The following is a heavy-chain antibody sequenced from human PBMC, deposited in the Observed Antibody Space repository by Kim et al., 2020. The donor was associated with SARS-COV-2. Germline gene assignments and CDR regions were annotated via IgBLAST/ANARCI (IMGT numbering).Heavy chain of an antibody. V-gene: IGHV3-7*01. CDR2: EK. Sequence: EKHYVDSVKGRCTISRDNAKNSLYLQMASLRAEDTAVYYCARDAGPFDYWGQGTLVTVSS. CDR3: ARDAGPFDY. J-gene: IGHJ4*02.